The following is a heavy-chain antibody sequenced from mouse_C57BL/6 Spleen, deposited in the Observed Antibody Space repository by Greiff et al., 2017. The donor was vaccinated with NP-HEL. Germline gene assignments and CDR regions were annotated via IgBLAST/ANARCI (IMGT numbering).Heavy chain of an antibody. CDR1: GYTFTSYW. CDR2: IHPNSGST. Sequence: VQLQQPGAELVKPGASVKLSCKASGYTFTSYWMHWVKQRPGQGLEWIGMIHPNSGSTNYNEKFKSKATLTVDKSSSTAYMQLSSLTSEDSAVYYCARRGTITTVVATGVFDYWGQGTTLTVSS. V-gene: IGHV1-64*01. CDR3: ARRGTITTVVATGVFDY. J-gene: IGHJ2*01. D-gene: IGHD1-1*01.